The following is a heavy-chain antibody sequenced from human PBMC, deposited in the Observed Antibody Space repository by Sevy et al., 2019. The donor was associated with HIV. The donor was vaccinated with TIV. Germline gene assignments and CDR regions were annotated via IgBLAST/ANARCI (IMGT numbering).Heavy chain of an antibody. CDR3: ARARSGFWSGYGYYYYGMDV. Sequence: GGSLRLSCAASGFTVSDNYMSWVRQAPGKGLEWVSYISSSGSTIYYADSVKGRFTISRDNAKNSLYLQMNSLRAEDTAVYYCARARSGFWSGYGYYYYGMDVWGQGTTVTVSS. CDR2: ISSSGSTI. J-gene: IGHJ6*02. D-gene: IGHD3-3*01. CDR1: GFTVSDNY. V-gene: IGHV3-11*01.